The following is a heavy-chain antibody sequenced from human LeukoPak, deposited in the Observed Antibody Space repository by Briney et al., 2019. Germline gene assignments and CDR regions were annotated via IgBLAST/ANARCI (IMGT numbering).Heavy chain of an antibody. J-gene: IGHJ3*02. CDR2: IYYSGST. D-gene: IGHD1-26*01. CDR3: ARDGRYYYAFDI. Sequence: TLSLNCAVSGGSISSGGYSWSWIRQPPGKGLEWIGYIYYSGSTYYNPSLKSRVTISVDTSKDQFSLKLSSVTAADTAVYYCARDGRYYYAFDIWGQGTMVTVSS. V-gene: IGHV4-30-4*07. CDR1: GGSISSGGYS.